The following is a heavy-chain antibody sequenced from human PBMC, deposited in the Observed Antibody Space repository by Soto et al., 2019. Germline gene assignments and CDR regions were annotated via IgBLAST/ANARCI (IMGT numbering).Heavy chain of an antibody. J-gene: IGHJ6*02. Sequence: QVQLVQSGAEVKKPGASVKVSCKASGYTFTSYGISWVRQAPGQGLEWMGWISAYNGNTNYAQKLQGRVTMTTDTSTSTAYRELRSLRSDDPAVYYCASEGVAVAGTRLYYHYGMEVWGQGTTVTVSS. CDR1: GYTFTSYG. CDR3: ASEGVAVAGTRLYYHYGMEV. D-gene: IGHD6-19*01. V-gene: IGHV1-18*01. CDR2: ISAYNGNT.